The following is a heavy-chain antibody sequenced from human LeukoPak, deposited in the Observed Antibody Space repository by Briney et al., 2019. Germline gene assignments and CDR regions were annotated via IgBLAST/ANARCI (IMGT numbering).Heavy chain of an antibody. D-gene: IGHD6-19*01. V-gene: IGHV4-30-4*08. Sequence: SETLSLTCTVSGGSISSGDYYWSWIRQPPGKGLEWIGYIYYSGSTYYNPSLKSRVTISVDTSKNQFSLKLSSVTAADTAVYYCARDLLNRLWPSAVAGPLDYWGQGTLVTVSS. CDR3: ARDLLNRLWPSAVAGPLDY. J-gene: IGHJ4*02. CDR1: GGSISSGDYY. CDR2: IYYSGST.